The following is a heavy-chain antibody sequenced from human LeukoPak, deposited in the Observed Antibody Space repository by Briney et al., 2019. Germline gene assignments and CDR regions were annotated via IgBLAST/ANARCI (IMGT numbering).Heavy chain of an antibody. J-gene: IGHJ4*02. CDR3: AKDMGGLGYCSGGSCPDSLHYFDY. V-gene: IGHV3-23*01. D-gene: IGHD2-15*01. Sequence: PGGSLRLSCAASGFTFSSYAMSWVRQAPGKGLEWVSAISGSGGSTYYADSVKGRFTISRDNSKNTLYLQMNSLRAEDTAVYYCAKDMGGLGYCSGGSCPDSLHYFDYRGQGTLVTVSS. CDR1: GFTFSSYA. CDR2: ISGSGGST.